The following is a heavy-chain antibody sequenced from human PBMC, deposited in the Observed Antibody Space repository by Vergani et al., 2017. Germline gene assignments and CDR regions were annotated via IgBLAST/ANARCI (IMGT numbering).Heavy chain of an antibody. Sequence: EVQLLESGGGLVKPGGSLRLSCAASGFTFSSYAMSWVRQAPGQGLEWVSGISGSGGSTYYADSVKGRFTISRDNSKNTLYLQMNSLRAEDTAVYYCVTAVGDIAARGIFYYYYGMDVWGRGTTVSVSS. J-gene: IGHJ6*02. V-gene: IGHV3-23*01. CDR2: ISGSGGST. CDR3: VTAVGDIAARGIFYYYYGMDV. D-gene: IGHD6-6*01. CDR1: GFTFSSYA.